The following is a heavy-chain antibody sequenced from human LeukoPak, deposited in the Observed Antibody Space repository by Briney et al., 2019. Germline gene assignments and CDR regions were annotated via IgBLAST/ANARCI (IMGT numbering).Heavy chain of an antibody. CDR2: ISSSGSTI. CDR1: GFTFSSYE. CDR3: AELGITMIGGV. Sequence: GGSLRLSCAASGFTFSSYEMNWVRQAPGKGLEWVSYISSSGSTIYYADSVKGRFTIFRDNAKNSLYLQTNSLRAEDTAVYYCAELGITMIGGVWGKGTTVTISS. J-gene: IGHJ6*04. D-gene: IGHD3-10*02. V-gene: IGHV3-48*03.